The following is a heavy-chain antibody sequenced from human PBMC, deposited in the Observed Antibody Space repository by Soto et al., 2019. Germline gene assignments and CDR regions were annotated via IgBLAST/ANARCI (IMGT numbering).Heavy chain of an antibody. D-gene: IGHD2-8*02. J-gene: IGHJ4*02. CDR3: ARDKITGLFDY. Sequence: QVKLQQWGAGLLKPSETLSLTCAVYDGSFSGYYWTWIRQTPGTGLEWIGEINHSGSTNYNPSLKSRVTISVDTSKNQFALKLTSVSAAYTAVYYCARDKITGLFDYWGQGTLVTVSS. CDR2: INHSGST. V-gene: IGHV4-34*01. CDR1: DGSFSGYY.